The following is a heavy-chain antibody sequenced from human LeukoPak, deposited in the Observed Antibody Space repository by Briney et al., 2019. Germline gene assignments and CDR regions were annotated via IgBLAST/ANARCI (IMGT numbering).Heavy chain of an antibody. D-gene: IGHD6-13*01. CDR2: ISSSGSTI. CDR1: GFTFSSYA. V-gene: IGHV3-11*04. Sequence: PGGSLRLSCAASGFTFSSYAMSWIRQAPGKGLEWVSYISSSGSTIYYADSVKGRFTISRDNAKNSLYLQMNSLRAEDTAVYYCARDLYSSSPCSFDPWGQGTLVTVSS. CDR3: ARDLYSSSPCSFDP. J-gene: IGHJ5*02.